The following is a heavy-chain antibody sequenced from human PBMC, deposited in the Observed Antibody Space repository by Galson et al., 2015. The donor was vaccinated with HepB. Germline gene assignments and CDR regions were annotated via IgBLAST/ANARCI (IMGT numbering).Heavy chain of an antibody. V-gene: IGHV1-18*01. CDR1: GYTFTSYG. CDR3: ARALLYCSSTSCYFDY. D-gene: IGHD2-2*01. Sequence: SVKVSCKASGYTFTSYGISWVRQAPGQGLEWMGWISAYNGNTNYAQKLQGRVTMTTDTSTSTAYMELRSLRSDDTAVYYCARALLYCSSTSCYFDYWGQGTLVTVSS. CDR2: ISAYNGNT. J-gene: IGHJ4*02.